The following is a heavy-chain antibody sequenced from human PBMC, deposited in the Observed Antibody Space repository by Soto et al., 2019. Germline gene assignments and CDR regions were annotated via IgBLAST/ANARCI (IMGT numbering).Heavy chain of an antibody. Sequence: GGSLRLSCAASGFTFSSYEMNWVRQAPGKGLEWVSYISSSGSTIYYADSVKGRFTISRDNAKNSLYLQMNSLRAEDTAVYYCAREGARWLKFDYYYGMDVWGQGTTVTVSS. V-gene: IGHV3-48*03. CDR1: GFTFSSYE. J-gene: IGHJ6*02. D-gene: IGHD5-12*01. CDR3: AREGARWLKFDYYYGMDV. CDR2: ISSSGSTI.